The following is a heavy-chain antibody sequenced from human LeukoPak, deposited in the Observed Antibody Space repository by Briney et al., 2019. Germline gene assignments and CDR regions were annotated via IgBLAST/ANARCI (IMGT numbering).Heavy chain of an antibody. CDR3: ATTGNYYYDSSGYAFDI. J-gene: IGHJ3*02. CDR2: FDPEDGET. CDR1: GYTLTELS. V-gene: IGHV1-24*01. D-gene: IGHD3-22*01. Sequence: ASVKVSCKVSGYTLTELSMHWVRQAPGKGLEWMGGFDPEDGETIYAQKFQGSVTMTEDTSTDTAYMELSSLRSEDTAVYYCATTGNYYYDSSGYAFDIWGQGTMVTVSS.